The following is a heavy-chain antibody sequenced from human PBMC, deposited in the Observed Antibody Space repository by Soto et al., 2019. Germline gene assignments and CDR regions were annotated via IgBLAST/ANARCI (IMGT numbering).Heavy chain of an antibody. CDR3: ARLVVVAPVANA. V-gene: IGHV4-39*02. D-gene: IGHD2-2*01. CDR2: IFYTGTT. J-gene: IGHJ5*02. Sequence: PSETLSLTCSVSGGSLSYNSYYWGWIRQPPGKGLEWVGGIFYTGTTDYSPSLKDRVTISVDTSKNSFSLNLTSVTAADTAVYFCARLVVVAPVANAWGQGTLVTVSS. CDR1: GGSLSYNSYY.